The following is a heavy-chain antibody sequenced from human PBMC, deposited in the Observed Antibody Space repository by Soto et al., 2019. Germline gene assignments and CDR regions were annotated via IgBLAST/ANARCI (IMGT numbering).Heavy chain of an antibody. D-gene: IGHD6-13*01. Sequence: XSVKVTCTGSGYTFTSYYMHWVRQAPGQGLEWMGIINPSGGSTSYAQKFQGRVTMTRDTSTSTVYMELSSLRSEDTAVYYCARDNGSSWIYYHGMDVWGQGTKVTVSS. V-gene: IGHV1-46*01. J-gene: IGHJ6*02. CDR1: GYTFTSYY. CDR2: INPSGGST. CDR3: ARDNGSSWIYYHGMDV.